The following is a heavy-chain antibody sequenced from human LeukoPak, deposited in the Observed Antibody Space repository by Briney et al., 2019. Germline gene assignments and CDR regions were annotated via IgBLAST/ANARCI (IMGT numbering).Heavy chain of an antibody. CDR3: ARVIMRRVPYYFDY. CDR1: GYTFTSYG. D-gene: IGHD3-16*01. J-gene: IGHJ4*02. Sequence: ASVKVSCKASGYTFTSYGISRVRQAPGQGLEWMGWISAYNGNTNYAQKLQGRVTMTTDTSTSTAYMELRSLRSDDTAVYYCARVIMRRVPYYFDYWGQGTLVTVSS. V-gene: IGHV1-18*01. CDR2: ISAYNGNT.